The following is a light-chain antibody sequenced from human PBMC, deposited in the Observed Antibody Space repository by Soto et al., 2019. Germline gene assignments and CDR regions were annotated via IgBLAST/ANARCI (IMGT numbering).Light chain of an antibody. V-gene: IGLV2-14*01. CDR2: DVS. CDR1: TSDVGGYNY. Sequence: QSALTQPASVSASPGQSITISCTGTTSDVGGYNYVSWYQQQPGKVPKLMIYDVSNRPSGVSNRFSASKSGNTASLTISGLQAEDEADYYCSSYTKSSTLYVFGTGTKLTVL. CDR3: SSYTKSSTLYV. J-gene: IGLJ1*01.